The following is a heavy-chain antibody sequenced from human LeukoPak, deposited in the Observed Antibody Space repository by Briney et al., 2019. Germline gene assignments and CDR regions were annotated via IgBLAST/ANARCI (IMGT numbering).Heavy chain of an antibody. CDR2: INQDGSEK. V-gene: IGHV3-7*04. D-gene: IGHD4-23*01. CDR3: ARDPDYAGNSGLDQ. CDR1: VFTFSSYE. J-gene: IGHJ4*02. Sequence: GGSLRLSCAASVFTFSSYEMNWVRQAPGKGLEWVANINQDGSEKYYVDSVKGRFTISRDNAKNSLYLQMNSLRAEDTAVYYCARDPDYAGNSGLDQWGQGTLVTVSS.